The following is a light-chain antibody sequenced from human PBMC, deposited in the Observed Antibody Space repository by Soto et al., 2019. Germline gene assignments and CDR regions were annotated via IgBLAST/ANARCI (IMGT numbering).Light chain of an antibody. CDR3: QQYSSRST. J-gene: IGKJ1*01. CDR1: QSISNW. CDR2: DAS. Sequence: TQSPSTLPASVGARVTITYRASQSISNWLAWYQQKPGTAPNLLIYDASSLQSGVPSRLRGSGFGTEFPLTIRSLKPGDFATYDCQQYSSRSTFVQGTKVDI. V-gene: IGKV1-5*01.